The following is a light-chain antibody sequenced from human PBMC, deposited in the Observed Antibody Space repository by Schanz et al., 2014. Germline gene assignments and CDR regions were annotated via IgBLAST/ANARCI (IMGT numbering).Light chain of an antibody. CDR3: QHYNSRPPLMYT. Sequence: EVVMTQSPATLSVSPGGRATLSCRASQSVTSKLAWYQQKPGQAPRLLIYGASTRATGIPARFSGSGSGTEFTLTISSLQSEDFAVYFCQHYNSRPPLMYTFGQGTKLEIK. J-gene: IGKJ2*01. V-gene: IGKV3-15*01. CDR1: QSVTSK. CDR2: GAS.